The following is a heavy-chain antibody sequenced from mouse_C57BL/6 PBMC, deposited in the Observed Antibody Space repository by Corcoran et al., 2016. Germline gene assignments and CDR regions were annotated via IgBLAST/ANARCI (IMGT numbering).Heavy chain of an antibody. J-gene: IGHJ2*01. CDR1: GYAFSSYW. V-gene: IGHV1-80*01. D-gene: IGHD4-1*01. Sequence: QVQLQQSGAELVKPGASVKISCKASGYAFSSYWMNWVKQRPGKGLEWIGQIYPGDGDTNYNGKFKGKATLTADKSSSTAYMQLSSLTSEDSAVYFCARELTGYYFDYWGQGTTLTVSS. CDR2: IYPGDGDT. CDR3: ARELTGYYFDY.